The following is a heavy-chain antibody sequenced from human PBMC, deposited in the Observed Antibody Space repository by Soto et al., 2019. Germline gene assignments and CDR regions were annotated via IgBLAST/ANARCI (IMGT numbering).Heavy chain of an antibody. CDR1: GYTFTNYG. CDR2: ISGYNGDT. CDR3: ARDQSSGWYGKESGLDV. Sequence: QLEQSGAEVKKPGASVKVSCRASGYTFTNYGITWVRQAPGQELEWMGWISGYNGDTKYSQKFQGRVTMTKETSTSTVYMKLRSLRSDDTAMFYCARDQSSGWYGKESGLDVWGQGTTVTVSS. V-gene: IGHV1-18*01. J-gene: IGHJ6*02. D-gene: IGHD6-19*01.